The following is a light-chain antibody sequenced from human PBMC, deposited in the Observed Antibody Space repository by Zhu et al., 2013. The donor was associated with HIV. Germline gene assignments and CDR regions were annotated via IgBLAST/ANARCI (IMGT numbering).Light chain of an antibody. V-gene: IGKV1-27*01. Sequence: DIQMTQSPSSLSASVGDRVAITCRASQGIANYVAWYHQRPGKSPRLLISAVSTLQPGVPSRFTGSGSETHFTLTINNLQPEDVATYFCQNYNLAPLTFGGGTKV. CDR1: QGIANY. CDR3: QNYNLAPLT. J-gene: IGKJ4*01. CDR2: AVS.